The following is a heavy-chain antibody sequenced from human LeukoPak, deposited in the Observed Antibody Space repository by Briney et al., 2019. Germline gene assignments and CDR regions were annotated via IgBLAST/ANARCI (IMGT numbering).Heavy chain of an antibody. CDR1: GYRFTSYW. Sequence: GAAPKISCNGSGYRFTSYWIGWVRQIPGKGLEWMGIIYPGDSDTRYSPSFQGQVTISADKSISTAYLQWSSLKASDTAMYYCSGGLSGYPYFDYWGQGTLVTVSS. J-gene: IGHJ4*02. D-gene: IGHD3-22*01. CDR3: SGGLSGYPYFDY. V-gene: IGHV5-51*01. CDR2: IYPGDSDT.